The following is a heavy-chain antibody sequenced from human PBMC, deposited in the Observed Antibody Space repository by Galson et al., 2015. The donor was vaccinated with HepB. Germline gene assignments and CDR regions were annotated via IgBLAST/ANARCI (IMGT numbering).Heavy chain of an antibody. Sequence: QSGAEVKKPGESLRISCKGSGYSFTSYWISWVRQMPGKGLEWMGRIDPSDSYTNYSPSFQGHVTISADKSISTAYLQWSSLKASDTAMYYCARLFMVRGVIMAPEVDPWGQGTLVTVSS. V-gene: IGHV5-10-1*01. D-gene: IGHD3-10*01. CDR2: IDPSDSYT. CDR3: ARLFMVRGVIMAPEVDP. J-gene: IGHJ5*02. CDR1: GYSFTSYW.